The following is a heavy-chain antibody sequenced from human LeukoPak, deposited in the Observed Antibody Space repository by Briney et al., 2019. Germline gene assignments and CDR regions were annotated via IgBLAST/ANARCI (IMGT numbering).Heavy chain of an antibody. Sequence: GSLRLSCAASGFTFSSYSMNWIRQPPGKGLEWIGETNHSGSTNYNPSLKSRVTISVDTSKNQFSLKLSSVTAADTAVYYCARGRGYCSSTSCRGGYYYGMDVWGQGTTVTVSS. CDR1: GFTFSSYS. D-gene: IGHD2-2*01. J-gene: IGHJ6*02. CDR3: ARGRGYCSSTSCRGGYYYGMDV. V-gene: IGHV4-34*01. CDR2: TNHSGST.